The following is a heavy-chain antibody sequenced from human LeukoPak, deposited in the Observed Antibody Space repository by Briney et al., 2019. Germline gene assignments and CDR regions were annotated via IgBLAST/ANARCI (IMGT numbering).Heavy chain of an antibody. D-gene: IGHD4-17*01. V-gene: IGHV3-43*02. J-gene: IGHJ2*01. CDR1: GFSFDDYA. Sequence: GGSLRLSCAASGFSFDDYAMQWVRQAPGEGLEWVSLISGDGGTTYYTDSMKGRFTISRDNSKNSLYLQMNSLRTEDTALYYCAKDWRYFGDDFDLWGRGTLVTVSS. CDR2: ISGDGGTT. CDR3: AKDWRYFGDDFDL.